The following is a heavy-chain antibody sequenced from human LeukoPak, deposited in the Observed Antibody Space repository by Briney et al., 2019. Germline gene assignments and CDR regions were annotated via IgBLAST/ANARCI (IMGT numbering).Heavy chain of an antibody. CDR1: GGSISSYY. V-gene: IGHV4-59*12. CDR2: IYYSGST. D-gene: IGHD1-26*01. CDR3: ARGPPTTALTYFQH. Sequence: SETLSLTCTVSGGSISSYYWSWIRQPPGKGLEWIGYIYYSGSTNYNPSHRSRVTISVDTSKNQFSLKLSSVTAADTAVYYCARGPPTTALTYFQHWGQGTLVTVSS. J-gene: IGHJ1*01.